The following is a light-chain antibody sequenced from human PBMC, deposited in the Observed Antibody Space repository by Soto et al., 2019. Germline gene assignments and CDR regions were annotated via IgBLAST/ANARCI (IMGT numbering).Light chain of an antibody. Sequence: EIVWTQCPGTLSLSRGERASLSCRASQSVSYYLAWYQQKPGQAPRLLVYGASSRATGIPDRFSGSGSGTDFTPTISRLEPADFAVYYCQQYGSSQSITFGQGTRLEIK. V-gene: IGKV3-20*01. CDR1: QSVSYY. J-gene: IGKJ5*01. CDR3: QQYGSSQSIT. CDR2: GAS.